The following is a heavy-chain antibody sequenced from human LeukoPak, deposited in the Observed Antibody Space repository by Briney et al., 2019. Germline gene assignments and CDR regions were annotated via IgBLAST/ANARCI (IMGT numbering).Heavy chain of an antibody. CDR2: ISGSGGST. V-gene: IGHV3-23*01. CDR3: AKDVAELLWFGELRLFDY. J-gene: IGHJ4*02. Sequence: EWVSAISGSGGSTYYADSVKGRFTISRDNSKNTLYLQMNSLRADDTAVYYCAKDVAELLWFGELRLFDYGGQGTLVTVSS. D-gene: IGHD3-10*01.